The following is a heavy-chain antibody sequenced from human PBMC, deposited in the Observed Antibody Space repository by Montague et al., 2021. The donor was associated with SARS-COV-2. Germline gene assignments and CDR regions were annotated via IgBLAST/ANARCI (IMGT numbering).Heavy chain of an antibody. D-gene: IGHD3-22*01. J-gene: IGHJ4*02. CDR1: GYTFTSYD. CDR2: MNPNSGNT. CDR3: ARAQYYYDSSGYYPAY. Sequence: SVKVSCKASGYTFTSYDINWVRQATGQGLEWMGWMNPNSGNTGYAQKFQGRVTMTRNTSISTAYMELSSLRSEDTAVYYCARAQYYYDSSGYYPAYWSQGTLVTVSS. V-gene: IGHV1-8*01.